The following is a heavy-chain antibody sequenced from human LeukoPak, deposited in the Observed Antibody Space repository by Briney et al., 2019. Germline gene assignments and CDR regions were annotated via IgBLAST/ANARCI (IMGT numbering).Heavy chain of an antibody. J-gene: IGHJ4*02. D-gene: IGHD4-11*01. CDR1: GGSFSGYY. CDR2: VYYSGST. V-gene: IGHV4-59*01. Sequence: SETLSLTCAVYGGSFSGYYWSWIRQPPGKGLEWIGYVYYSGSTSYNPSLKSRVTISVDTSKNQFSLKLSSVTAADTAFYYCARGYSNMYYSDYWGQGTLVTVSS. CDR3: ARGYSNMYYSDY.